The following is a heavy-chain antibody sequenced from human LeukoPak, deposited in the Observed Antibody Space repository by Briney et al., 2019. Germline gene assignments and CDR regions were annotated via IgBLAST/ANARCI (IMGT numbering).Heavy chain of an antibody. CDR3: ARDATYYYDSSGLDAFDL. Sequence: GASVKVSCKASGYTFTGYYMHWVRQAPGQGLEWMGWINPNSGGTNYAQKFQGRVTMNRDTSISTAYMELSRLRSDDTAVYYCARDATYYYDSSGLDAFDLWGQGTMVTVSS. CDR1: GYTFTGYY. D-gene: IGHD3-22*01. V-gene: IGHV1-2*02. CDR2: INPNSGGT. J-gene: IGHJ3*01.